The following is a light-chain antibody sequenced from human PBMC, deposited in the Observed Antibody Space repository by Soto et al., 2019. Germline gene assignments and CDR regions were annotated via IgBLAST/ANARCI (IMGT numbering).Light chain of an antibody. V-gene: IGLV2-14*03. CDR3: ISYTTISTYV. Sequence: QSVLTQPASASGSPGQSIAISCTGTSSDVDGYNYVSWYQHHPGKAPKLMIYDVSSRPSGVSNRFSGSKSGNTASLTISGLQAEDEADYYCISYTTISTYVFGTGTKVTV. CDR1: SSDVDGYNY. J-gene: IGLJ1*01. CDR2: DVS.